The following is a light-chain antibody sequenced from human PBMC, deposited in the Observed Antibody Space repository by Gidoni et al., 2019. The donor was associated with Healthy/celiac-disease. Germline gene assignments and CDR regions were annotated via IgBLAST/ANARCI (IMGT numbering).Light chain of an antibody. CDR3: QVWDSSSDHVV. J-gene: IGLJ2*01. Sequence: SYVLTQPPTVSVAPGKTARITCGVNNIGSKSLHWYQKKPGQAPVLVIYYDSDRPSGIPERFSGSNSGNTATLTISRVEAGDEADYYCQVWDSSSDHVVFGGGTKLTVL. V-gene: IGLV3-21*04. CDR2: YDS. CDR1: NIGSKS.